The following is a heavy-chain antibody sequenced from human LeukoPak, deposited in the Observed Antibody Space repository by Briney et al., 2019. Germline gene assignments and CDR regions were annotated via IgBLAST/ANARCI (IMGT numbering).Heavy chain of an antibody. D-gene: IGHD5-12*01. CDR2: ISSSSSYI. V-gene: IGHV3-21*01. J-gene: IGHJ4*02. CDR3: AKSGYAGDYYFDY. Sequence: GGSLRRSCAASGFTFSSYSMNWVRQAPGKGLEWVSSISSSSSYIYHADSVKGRFTISRANAKNSLYLQMNSLRAEDKAVYYCAKSGYAGDYYFDYWGRGTLVTVSS. CDR1: GFTFSSYS.